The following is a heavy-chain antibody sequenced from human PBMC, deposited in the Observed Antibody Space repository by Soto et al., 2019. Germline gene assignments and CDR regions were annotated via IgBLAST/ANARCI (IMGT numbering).Heavy chain of an antibody. V-gene: IGHV4-39*01. D-gene: IGHD1-7*01. CDR1: GGSFSISDSY. Sequence: QVQLQQWGAGLLKPSETLSLTCAVYGGSFSISDSYWGWIRQPPGKGLEWIGSIYYSGSTYYKPSLKSRVTISVDTSQNQFSLMLSSVTAADTAVYYCARHNPSGELFDYWGQGTLVTVSS. J-gene: IGHJ4*02. CDR2: IYYSGST. CDR3: ARHNPSGELFDY.